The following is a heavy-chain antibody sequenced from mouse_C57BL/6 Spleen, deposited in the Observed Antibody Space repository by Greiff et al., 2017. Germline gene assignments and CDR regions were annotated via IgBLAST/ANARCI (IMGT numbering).Heavy chain of an antibody. CDR2: ILPGSGST. CDR3: ARRDGYAENWYFDV. D-gene: IGHD2-2*01. Sequence: VQPQESGAELMKPGASVKLSCKATGYTFTGYWIEWVKQRPGHGLEWIGEILPGSGSTNYNEKFKGKATFTADTSSNTAYMQLSSLTTEDSATYYCARRDGYAENWYFDVWGTGTTVTVSS. V-gene: IGHV1-9*01. J-gene: IGHJ1*03. CDR1: GYTFTGYW.